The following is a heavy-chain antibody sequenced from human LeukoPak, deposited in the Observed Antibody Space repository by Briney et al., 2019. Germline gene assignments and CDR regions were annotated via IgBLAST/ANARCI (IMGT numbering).Heavy chain of an antibody. CDR2: ISSSSSYI. CDR1: GFTFSSYS. CDR3: ARDEYYDSWSGYFVDY. J-gene: IGHJ4*02. D-gene: IGHD3-3*01. Sequence: PGGSLRLSCAASGFTFSSYSMNWVRQAPGKGLEWVSSISSSSSYIYYADSVKGRFTISRDNAKNSLYLQMNSLRAEDTAVYYCARDEYYDSWSGYFVDYWGQGTLVTVSS. V-gene: IGHV3-21*01.